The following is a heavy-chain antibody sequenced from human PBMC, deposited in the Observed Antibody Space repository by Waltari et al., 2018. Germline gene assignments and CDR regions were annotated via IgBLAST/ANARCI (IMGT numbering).Heavy chain of an antibody. Sequence: KGLEWVAVISHDGVDKYYADSVKGRLTIFRDNSKDTLYVQIKSPRSEDTGLYYCVKDGTTTAGYFDHWGQGTPVTVSS. CDR3: VKDGTTTAGYFDH. D-gene: IGHD1-1*01. J-gene: IGHJ4*02. CDR2: ISHDGVDK. V-gene: IGHV3-30*18.